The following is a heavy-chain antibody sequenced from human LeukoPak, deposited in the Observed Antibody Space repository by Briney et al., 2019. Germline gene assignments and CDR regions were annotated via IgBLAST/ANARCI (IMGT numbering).Heavy chain of an antibody. Sequence: SETLSLTCTVSGGSISSYYWSWIRQPPGKGLEWIEYIYYSGSTNYNPSLKSRVTISVDTSKNQFSLKLSSVTAADTAVYYCARTYGSGSYLRFDPWGQGTLVTVSS. J-gene: IGHJ5*02. CDR3: ARTYGSGSYLRFDP. CDR1: GGSISSYY. CDR2: IYYSGST. V-gene: IGHV4-59*01. D-gene: IGHD3-10*01.